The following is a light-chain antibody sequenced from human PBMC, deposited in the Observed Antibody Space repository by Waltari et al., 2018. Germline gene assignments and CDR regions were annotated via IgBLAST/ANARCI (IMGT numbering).Light chain of an antibody. Sequence: SSELTQDPAVSVALGQTVRFTCQGDSLRSSYPSCYQLKPGQAPVLVIYGKDKRPSGIPDRISGYSSGTTSSLTITGAQAEDEADYYCSSRNGRANQVVFAGGTKVTVL. J-gene: IGLJ3*02. CDR3: SSRNGRANQVV. CDR1: SLRSSY. V-gene: IGLV3-19*01. CDR2: GKD.